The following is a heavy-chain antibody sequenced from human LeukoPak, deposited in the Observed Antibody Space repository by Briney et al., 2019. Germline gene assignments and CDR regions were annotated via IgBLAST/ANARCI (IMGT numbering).Heavy chain of an antibody. D-gene: IGHD3-3*01. CDR2: IIPVFGTP. CDR1: GGTFSNYA. Sequence: GASVKVSCKASGGTFSNYAISWVRQAPGQGREWVGGIIPVFGTPNYAQKFQGRVTISADDSTTTAYMELRSLRSDDTAVYYCARGVEPREREYDFWSGYFGSVVSYYYYYMDVWGKGTTVTVSS. V-gene: IGHV1-69*13. J-gene: IGHJ6*03. CDR3: ARGVEPREREYDFWSGYFGSVVSYYYYYMDV.